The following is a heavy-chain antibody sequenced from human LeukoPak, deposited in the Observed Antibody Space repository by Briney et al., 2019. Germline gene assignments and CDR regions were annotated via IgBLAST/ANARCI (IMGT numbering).Heavy chain of an antibody. CDR2: ISSSGSTI. CDR3: ARDPDPYYYGSGMSYAFDI. D-gene: IGHD3-10*01. V-gene: IGHV3-48*03. CDR1: GFTFSSYE. J-gene: IGHJ3*02. Sequence: PGGSLRLSCAASGFTFSSYEMNWVRQAPGKGLEWVSYISSSGSTIYYADSVEGRFTISRDNAKNSLYLQMNSLRAEDTAVYYCARDPDPYYYGSGMSYAFDIWGQGTMVTVSS.